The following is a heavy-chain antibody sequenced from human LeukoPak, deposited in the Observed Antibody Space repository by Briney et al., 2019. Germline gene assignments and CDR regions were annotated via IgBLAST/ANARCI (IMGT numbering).Heavy chain of an antibody. CDR3: ARGSIYDFWSGPYAGWFDP. CDR1: GGSISSYY. CDR2: IYTSGST. D-gene: IGHD3-3*01. V-gene: IGHV4-4*07. Sequence: SETLSLTCTVSGGSISSYYWSWIRQPAGKGLEWIGRIYTSGSTNYNPSLKSRVTMSVDTSKNQFSLKLSSVTAADTAVYYCARGSIYDFWSGPYAGWFDPWGQGTLVTVSS. J-gene: IGHJ5*02.